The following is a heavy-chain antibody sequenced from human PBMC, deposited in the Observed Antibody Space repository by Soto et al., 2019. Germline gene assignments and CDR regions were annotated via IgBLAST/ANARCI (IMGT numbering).Heavy chain of an antibody. CDR2: ISGSGGST. J-gene: IGHJ3*02. Sequence: GGSLRLSCAASGFTFSTDYMTWVRQAPGEGLEWVSVISGSGGSTYYADSVKGRFTISRDNSKNTLYLQMNSLRAEDTAIYYCAKLLIVLERDASDIWGQGTMVTVSS. D-gene: IGHD3-22*01. V-gene: IGHV3-23*01. CDR3: AKLLIVLERDASDI. CDR1: GFTFSTDY.